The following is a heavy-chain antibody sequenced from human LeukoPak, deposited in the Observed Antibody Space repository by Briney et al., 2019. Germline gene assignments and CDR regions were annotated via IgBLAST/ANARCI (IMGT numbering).Heavy chain of an antibody. CDR1: GGSFSGYY. CDR2: INHSGST. J-gene: IGHJ4*02. Sequence: SETLSLTCAVYGGSFSGYYWSWIRQPPGKGLEWIGEINHSGSTNYNPSLKSRVTTSVDRSKNQFSLKLSSVTAADTAVYYCARGRGYSYGAVDYWGQGTLVTVSS. D-gene: IGHD5-18*01. V-gene: IGHV4-34*01. CDR3: ARGRGYSYGAVDY.